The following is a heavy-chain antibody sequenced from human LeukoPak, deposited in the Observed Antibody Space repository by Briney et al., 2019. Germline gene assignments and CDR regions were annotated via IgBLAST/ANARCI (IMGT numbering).Heavy chain of an antibody. D-gene: IGHD3-22*01. CDR2: IYYSGST. CDR1: GGSISSGGYY. Sequence: SETLSLTCTVSGGSISSGGYYWSWIRQHPGKGLEWIGYIYYSGSTYYNPSLKSRVTISVDTSKNQFSLKLSSVTAADTAVYYCASGRFHNYYDSSGYYYVWGQGTLVTVSP. J-gene: IGHJ4*02. V-gene: IGHV4-31*03. CDR3: ASGRFHNYYDSSGYYYV.